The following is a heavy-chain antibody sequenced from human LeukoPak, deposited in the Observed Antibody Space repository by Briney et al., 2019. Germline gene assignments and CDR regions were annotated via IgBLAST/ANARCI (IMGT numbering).Heavy chain of an antibody. CDR2: INAGNGNT. Sequence: ASVKVSCKASGYTFTNYAMHWVRQAPGQRLEWMGWINAGNGNTKYSRKFQGRVTITRDTSASTAYMELSSLRSEDTAVYYCARDLNRAAWFDPWGQGTLVTVSS. CDR1: GYTFTNYA. CDR3: ARDLNRAAWFDP. V-gene: IGHV1-3*01. D-gene: IGHD1-14*01. J-gene: IGHJ5*02.